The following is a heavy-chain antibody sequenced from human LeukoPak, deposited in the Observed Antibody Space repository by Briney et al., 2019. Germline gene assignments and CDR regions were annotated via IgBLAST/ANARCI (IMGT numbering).Heavy chain of an antibody. CDR1: EFTFSSTY. CDR3: ARDRRSGLGHAFDI. V-gene: IGHV3-53*01. CDR2: IYPGGSA. Sequence: GGSLRLSCAASEFTFSSTYITWLRQAPGKGLEWVSVIYPGGSALYSVSVKGRFTISRDISKNIVYLQINNLRAEDTAVYYCARDRRSGLGHAFDIWGQGTMVTVSS. D-gene: IGHD3-3*01. J-gene: IGHJ3*02.